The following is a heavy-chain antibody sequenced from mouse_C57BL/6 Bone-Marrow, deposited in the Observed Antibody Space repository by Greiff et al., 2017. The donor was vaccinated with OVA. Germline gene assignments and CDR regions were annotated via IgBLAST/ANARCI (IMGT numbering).Heavy chain of an antibody. J-gene: IGHJ3*01. CDR3: ARGDYDFSWFAY. Sequence: QVQLQQSGAELARPGASVKLSCKASGYTFTSYGISWVKQRTGQGLEWIGEIYPRSGNTYYNEKFKGKATLTADKSSSTAYMELRSLTSEDSAVYFCARGDYDFSWFAYWGQGTLVTVSA. CDR2: IYPRSGNT. V-gene: IGHV1-81*01. CDR1: GYTFTSYG. D-gene: IGHD2-4*01.